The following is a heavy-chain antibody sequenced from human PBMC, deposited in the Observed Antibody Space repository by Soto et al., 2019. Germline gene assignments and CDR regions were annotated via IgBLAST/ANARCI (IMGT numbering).Heavy chain of an antibody. J-gene: IGHJ4*02. CDR2: IYPSWAT. V-gene: IGHV4-30-2*01. Sequence: SETLSLTCAVSVASISTEGYTWSWIRQPPGKGLEWIAYIYPSWATHYNPSLKSRVTISLDASRNRFSLSVGSVNAADTAVYYCARVKATLYRHYYFDYWGQGTPVTVSS. D-gene: IGHD5-12*01. CDR3: ARVKATLYRHYYFDY. CDR1: VASISTEGYT.